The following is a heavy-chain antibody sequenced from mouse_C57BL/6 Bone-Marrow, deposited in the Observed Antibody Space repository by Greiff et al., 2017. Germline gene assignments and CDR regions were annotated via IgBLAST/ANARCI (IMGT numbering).Heavy chain of an antibody. D-gene: IGHD1-1*01. CDR3: ALYYGSSFYWYFDV. V-gene: IGHV1-81*01. CDR1: GYTFTSYG. Sequence: QVQLQQSGAELARPGASVKLSCKASGYTFTSYGISWVKQRTGQGLEWIGEIYPRSGNTYYNEKFKGKATLTADKSSSTAYMELRRLTSEDSAVYFCALYYGSSFYWYFDVWGTGTTVTVSS. J-gene: IGHJ1*03. CDR2: IYPRSGNT.